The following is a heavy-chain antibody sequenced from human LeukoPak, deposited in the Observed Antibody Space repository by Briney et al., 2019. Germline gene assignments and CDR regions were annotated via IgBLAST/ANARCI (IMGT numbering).Heavy chain of an antibody. CDR2: IKSKTDGGTT. J-gene: IGHJ4*02. CDR1: GFTFSNAW. CDR3: TTQQWLVRWYFDY. V-gene: IGHV3-15*01. Sequence: PGGSLRLSCAASGFTFSNAWMSWVRQAPGKGLEWVGRIKSKTDGGTTDYAAPVKGRFTISRDDSKNTLYLQMNSLKTEDTAVYYCTTQQWLVRWYFDYWGQGTLVTVSS. D-gene: IGHD6-19*01.